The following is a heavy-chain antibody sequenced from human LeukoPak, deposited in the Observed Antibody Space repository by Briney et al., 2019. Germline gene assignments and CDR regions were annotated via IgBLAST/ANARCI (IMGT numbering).Heavy chain of an antibody. CDR1: GFTFSSYS. D-gene: IGHD2-2*01. CDR2: ISSSSSYI. V-gene: IGHV3-21*01. CDR3: AREAVPGYCSSTSCYLGWFDP. J-gene: IGHJ5*02. Sequence: GGSLRLSCAASGFTFSSYSMNWVRQAPGKGLEWVSSISSSSSYIYYADSVKGRFTISRDNAKNSLYLQMNSLRAEDTAVYYCAREAVPGYCSSTSCYLGWFDPWGQGTLVTVSS.